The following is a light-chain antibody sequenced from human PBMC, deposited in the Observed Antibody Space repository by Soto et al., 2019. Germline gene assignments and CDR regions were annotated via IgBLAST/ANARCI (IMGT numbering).Light chain of an antibody. CDR2: EGI. CDR1: SSDVGYNL. V-gene: IGLV2-23*01. CDR3: CSYAGSGVV. Sequence: QSALTQPASISGSPGQSITMSCTGTSSDVGYNLVSWYQQHPGKAPKLMIYEGIKRPSGVSNRFSGSKSGNTASLTISGLQAEDEADYYCCSYAGSGVVFGGGTKVTVL. J-gene: IGLJ2*01.